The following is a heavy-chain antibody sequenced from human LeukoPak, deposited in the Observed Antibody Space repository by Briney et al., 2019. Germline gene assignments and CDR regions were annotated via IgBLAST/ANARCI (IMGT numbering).Heavy chain of an antibody. CDR3: ARGVYYFDY. CDR1: GNSLTELS. V-gene: IGHV1-24*01. Sequence: ASVKVSCKVPGNSLTELSMHWVRQTPGEGLEWLGGFDPEDGETIYAPKFQGRVTMTEDTSTDTAYMELTSLRSEDTAVYYCARGVYYFDYWGQGTLVTVSS. D-gene: IGHD6-13*01. J-gene: IGHJ4*02. CDR2: FDPEDGET.